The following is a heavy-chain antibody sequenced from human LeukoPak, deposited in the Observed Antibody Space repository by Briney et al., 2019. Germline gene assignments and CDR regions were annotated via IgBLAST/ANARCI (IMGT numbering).Heavy chain of an antibody. Sequence: PSETLSLPCTLSGGSISSYYWSWIRQPPGKGLEWIGRIYTSGSPNYNPSLKGRVTISVDTSMYQYSLKLSSETAADTAVDYYARDSYYYNSSGYSPFQHWGQGTLVTVSS. V-gene: IGHV4-4*07. CDR2: IYTSGSP. J-gene: IGHJ1*01. CDR3: ARDSYYYNSSGYSPFQH. D-gene: IGHD3-22*01. CDR1: GGSISSYY.